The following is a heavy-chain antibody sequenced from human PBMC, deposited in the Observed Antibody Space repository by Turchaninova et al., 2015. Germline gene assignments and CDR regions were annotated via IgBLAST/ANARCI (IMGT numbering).Heavy chain of an antibody. J-gene: IGHJ4*02. CDR3: ARPYYYDGSGLFDFLY. CDR1: GFTFGSYA. CDR2: ISGVGKT. Sequence: EVQLVESGGGWVQPGGSLRLSCAASGFTFGSYAMGWGRQAPGRGGGGGGAISGVGKTYYAGAVKGRFGISRDNSKDTLYLQMNSLRADDTAIYYCARPYYYDGSGLFDFLYWGQGTPVTVSS. D-gene: IGHD3-22*01. V-gene: IGHV3-23*04.